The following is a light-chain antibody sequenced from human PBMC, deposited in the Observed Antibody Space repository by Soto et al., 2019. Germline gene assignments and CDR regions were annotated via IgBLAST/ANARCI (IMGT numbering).Light chain of an antibody. J-gene: IGLJ2*01. CDR2: YDS. Sequence: SYELTQPPSVSVAPGETARITCGGENIGSKGGHWYRQKPGQAPVLVLSYDSDRPSGIPERFSGSNSGNTATLIISRVEAGDEADYYCQVWHTSDHLVFGGGTKLTVL. V-gene: IGLV3-21*01. CDR3: QVWHTSDHLV. CDR1: NIGSKG.